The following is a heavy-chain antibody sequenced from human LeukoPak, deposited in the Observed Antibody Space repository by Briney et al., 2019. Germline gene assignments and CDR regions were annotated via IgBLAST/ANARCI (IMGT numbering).Heavy chain of an antibody. CDR3: AKGGHYSFFDY. Sequence: GGSLRLSCAASGFTFSSFAMSWVRQAPGKGLEWVSTISGDGTETFYADSVKGRFTISRDNSKNTHYLQMSSLRAEDTGIYYCAKGGHYSFFDYWGQGTLVTVSS. V-gene: IGHV3-23*01. D-gene: IGHD4-11*01. J-gene: IGHJ4*02. CDR2: ISGDGTET. CDR1: GFTFSSFA.